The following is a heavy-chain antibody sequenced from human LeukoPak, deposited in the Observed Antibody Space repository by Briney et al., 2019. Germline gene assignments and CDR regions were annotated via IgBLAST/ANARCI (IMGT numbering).Heavy chain of an antibody. CDR1: GFTFSSYA. V-gene: IGHV3-30*04. Sequence: PSRSLRLSCAASGFTFSSYAMHWVRQAPGKGLEWVAVISYGGSNKYYADSVKGRFTIARDNSKNTLELQMNSLRAEDTAVYYCARDGGYCSSTSCYESDYWGQGTLVTVSS. J-gene: IGHJ4*02. CDR3: ARDGGYCSSTSCYESDY. D-gene: IGHD2-2*01. CDR2: ISYGGSNK.